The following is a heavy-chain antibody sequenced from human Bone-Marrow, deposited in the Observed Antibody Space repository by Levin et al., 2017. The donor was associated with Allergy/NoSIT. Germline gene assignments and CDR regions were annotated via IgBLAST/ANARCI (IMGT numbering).Heavy chain of an antibody. V-gene: IGHV4-34*01. CDR3: ARVVGPYGSGTPHGGIDY. J-gene: IGHJ4*02. CDR2: INHSGST. CDR1: GGSFSGYY. Sequence: SQTLSLTCAVYGGSFSGYYWSWIRQPPGKGLEWIGEINHSGSTNYNPSLKSRVTISVDTSKNQFSLKLSSVTAADTAVYYCARVVGPYGSGTPHGGIDYWGQGTLVTVSS. D-gene: IGHD3-10*01.